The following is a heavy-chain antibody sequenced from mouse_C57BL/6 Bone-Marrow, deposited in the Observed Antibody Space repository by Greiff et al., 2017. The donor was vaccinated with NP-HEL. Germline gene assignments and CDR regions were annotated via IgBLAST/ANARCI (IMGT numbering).Heavy chain of an antibody. CDR1: GYTFTSYG. D-gene: IGHD1-1*01. V-gene: IGHV1-81*01. CDR3: ARSHYYGSRSWFAY. CDR2: IYPRSGNT. J-gene: IGHJ3*01. Sequence: QVTLKVSGAELARPGASVKLSCKASGYTFTSYGISWVKQRTGQGLEWIGEIYPRSGNTYYNEKFKGKATLTADKSSSTAYMELRSLTSEDSAVYFCARSHYYGSRSWFAYWGQGTLVTVSA.